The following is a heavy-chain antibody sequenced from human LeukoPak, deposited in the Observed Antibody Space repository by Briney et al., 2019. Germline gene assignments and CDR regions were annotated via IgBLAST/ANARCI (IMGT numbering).Heavy chain of an antibody. Sequence: ASVKVSCKASGYTFTGYYMHGVRQAPGQGLEWMGRINPNSGGTNYAQKFQGRVTMTRDTSISTAYMELSRLRSDDTAVYYCARQKGGSSFHNLDYWGQGTLVTVSS. D-gene: IGHD6-13*01. CDR1: GYTFTGYY. J-gene: IGHJ4*02. CDR2: INPNSGGT. CDR3: ARQKGGSSFHNLDY. V-gene: IGHV1-2*06.